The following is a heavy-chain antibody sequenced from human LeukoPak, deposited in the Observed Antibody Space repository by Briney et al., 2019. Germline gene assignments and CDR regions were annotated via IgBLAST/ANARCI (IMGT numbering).Heavy chain of an antibody. Sequence: PGGSLRLSCAASGFTFSSYSMNWVRQAPGKGLEWVSSISSSSSYIYYADSVKGRFTTSRDNAKNSLYLQMNSLRAEDTAVYYCARDHGVTGTTYDYWGQGTLVTVSS. CDR2: ISSSSSYI. V-gene: IGHV3-21*01. CDR3: ARDHGVTGTTYDY. CDR1: GFTFSSYS. D-gene: IGHD1-7*01. J-gene: IGHJ4*02.